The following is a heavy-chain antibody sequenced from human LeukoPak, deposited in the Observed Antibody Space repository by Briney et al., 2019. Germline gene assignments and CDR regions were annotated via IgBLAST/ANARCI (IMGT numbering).Heavy chain of an antibody. J-gene: IGHJ3*02. D-gene: IGHD5-24*01. CDR1: GGSISSGGYY. Sequence: SETPSLTCTVSGGSISSGGYYWSWIRQHPGKGLEWIGYIYYSGSTYYNPSLKSRVTISVDTSKNQFSLKLSSVTAADTAVYYCARGRDGYNFAFDIWGQGTMVTVSS. V-gene: IGHV4-31*03. CDR2: IYYSGST. CDR3: ARGRDGYNFAFDI.